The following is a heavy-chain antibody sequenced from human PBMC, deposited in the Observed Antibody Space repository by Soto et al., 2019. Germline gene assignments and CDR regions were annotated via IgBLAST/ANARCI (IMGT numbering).Heavy chain of an antibody. V-gene: IGHV4-4*02. CDR3: TRHHPHHYDSSGYFDY. D-gene: IGHD3-22*01. Sequence: PSETLSLTCAVSGGSISSNYWWSWVRQPPGKGLEWIGEIYHSGSTNYNPSLKSRVTISVDKSKNQFSLHLSSVTAADTAVYYCTRHHPHHYDSSGYFDYWGQGTLVTVSS. CDR2: IYHSGST. J-gene: IGHJ4*02. CDR1: GGSISSNYW.